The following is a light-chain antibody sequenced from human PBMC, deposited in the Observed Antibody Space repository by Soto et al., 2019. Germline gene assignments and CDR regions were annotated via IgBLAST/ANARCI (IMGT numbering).Light chain of an antibody. CDR3: QDYGTSLRT. CDR2: GAS. V-gene: IGKV3-20*01. CDR1: QSVSHSY. Sequence: ETFFTETTSTPSLSPGEKTTRSPGAHQSVSHSYLACYQQKPGQVPRLLIYGASSSATGFPDRVSGSGSGTHFTLTISILVPEDFAVYYCQDYGTSLRTFGQGTKVDIK. J-gene: IGKJ1*01.